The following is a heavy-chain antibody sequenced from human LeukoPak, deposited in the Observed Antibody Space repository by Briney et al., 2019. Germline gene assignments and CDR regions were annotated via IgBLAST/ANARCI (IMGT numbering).Heavy chain of an antibody. CDR1: GGSISSHY. CDR3: ARAGDDFWSGYYSVDP. D-gene: IGHD3-3*01. CDR2: IYYSGST. J-gene: IGHJ5*02. V-gene: IGHV4-59*11. Sequence: RASETLSLTCTVSGGSISSHYWSWIRQPPGKELEWIGYIYYSGSTNYNPSLKSRVTISVDTSKNQFSLKLSSVTAADTAVYYCARAGDDFWSGYYSVDPWGQGTLVTVSS.